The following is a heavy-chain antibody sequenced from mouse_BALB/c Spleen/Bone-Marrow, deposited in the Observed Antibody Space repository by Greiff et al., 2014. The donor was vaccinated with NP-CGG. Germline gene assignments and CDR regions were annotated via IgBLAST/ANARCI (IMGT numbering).Heavy chain of an antibody. V-gene: IGHV2-2*02. CDR3: ARNHRGYYFDY. CDR1: GFSLTTYG. Sequence: VQLQESGPGLVQPSQSLSITCTVSGFSLTTYGVHWVRQSPGKGLEWLGVIWTGGSTDYNAAFISGLNISKDNSKSQVFFEMNSLQTNDTAIYYCARNHRGYYFDYWGQGTTLTVSS. CDR2: IWTGGST. D-gene: IGHD3-1*01. J-gene: IGHJ2*01.